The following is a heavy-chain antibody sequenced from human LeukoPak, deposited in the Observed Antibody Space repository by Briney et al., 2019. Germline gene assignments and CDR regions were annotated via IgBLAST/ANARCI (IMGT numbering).Heavy chain of an antibody. CDR1: GGSISSGGYY. Sequence: SETLSLTCTVSGGSISSGGYYWSWIRQPPGKGLEWIGYIYHSGSTYYNPSLKSRVTISVDRSKNQFSLKLSSVTAADTAVYYCARGDSSPPIWGQGTMVTVSS. J-gene: IGHJ3*02. CDR3: ARGDSSPPI. V-gene: IGHV4-30-2*01. D-gene: IGHD6-6*01. CDR2: IYHSGST.